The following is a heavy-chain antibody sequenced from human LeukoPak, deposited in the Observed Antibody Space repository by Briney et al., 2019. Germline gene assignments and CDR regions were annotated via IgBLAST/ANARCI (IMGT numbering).Heavy chain of an antibody. D-gene: IGHD4-23*01. J-gene: IGHJ4*02. CDR1: GFTFSSYS. CDR2: IASDGSST. CDR3: ARGRPHGNDY. V-gene: IGHV3-74*01. Sequence: GGSLRLSCAASGFTFSSYSMNWVRQAPGKWLVWVSRIASDGSSTTYADSVKGRFSISRAHAKNTLYLQMNSLRVEDTAVYYCARGRPHGNDYWGQGTLVTVSS.